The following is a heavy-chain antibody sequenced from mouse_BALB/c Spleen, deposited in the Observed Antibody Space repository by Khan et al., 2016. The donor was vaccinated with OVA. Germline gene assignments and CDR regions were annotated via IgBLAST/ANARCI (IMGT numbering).Heavy chain of an antibody. CDR3: AKGAYNSFAY. Sequence: EVQLQESGTVLARPGASVKMSCKSSGYSFTSYFIHWVKQRPGQGLEWIGDIYPGNSDTTYNQKFKDKAKLTVGTSANTAYMELSSLTNEDSEVYDSAKGAYNSFAYWGQGTLVTVSA. V-gene: IGHV1-5*01. CDR1: GYSFTSYF. D-gene: IGHD1-3*01. J-gene: IGHJ3*01. CDR2: IYPGNSDT.